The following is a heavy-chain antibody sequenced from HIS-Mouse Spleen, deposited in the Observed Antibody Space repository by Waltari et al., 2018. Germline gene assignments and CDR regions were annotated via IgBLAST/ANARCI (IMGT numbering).Heavy chain of an antibody. CDR2: IFYSGST. D-gene: IGHD6-13*01. Sequence: QLQLQESGPGLVKPSETLSLTCTVSGGSISSSSYYWGWIRQPPGKGLVWIGSIFYSGSTHDNPSLKRRVTISVDTSKNQFSLKLSSVTAADTAVYYCAREIPYSSSWYDWYFDLWGRGTLVTVSS. J-gene: IGHJ2*01. CDR1: GGSISSSSYY. CDR3: AREIPYSSSWYDWYFDL. V-gene: IGHV4-39*07.